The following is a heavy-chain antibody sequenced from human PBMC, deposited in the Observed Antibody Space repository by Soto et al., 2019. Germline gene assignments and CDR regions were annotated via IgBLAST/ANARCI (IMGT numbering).Heavy chain of an antibody. CDR2: ISGSGGST. D-gene: IGHD2-15*01. J-gene: IGHJ4*02. CDR1: GFTFSSYA. Sequence: GGSLRLSCAASGFTFSSYAMSWVRQAPGKGLEWVSAISGSGGSTYYADSVKGRFTISRGNSKNTLYLQMNSLRAEDTAVYYCAKDIVVVVAATATNFDYWGQGTLVTVSS. V-gene: IGHV3-23*01. CDR3: AKDIVVVVAATATNFDY.